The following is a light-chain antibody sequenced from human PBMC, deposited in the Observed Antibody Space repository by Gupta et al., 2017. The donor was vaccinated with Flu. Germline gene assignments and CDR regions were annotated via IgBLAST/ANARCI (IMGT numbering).Light chain of an antibody. V-gene: IGKV3-11*01. CDR1: QSIPSY. J-gene: IGKJ5*01. Sequence: ERATLSCRASQSIPSYLTWYQQKPGQAPRLLIYGASNRATGIPARFSGSGYGTDFTLTISSLEPEDFAVYYCQHRGNWPSIAFGQGTRLEIK. CDR2: GAS. CDR3: QHRGNWPSIA.